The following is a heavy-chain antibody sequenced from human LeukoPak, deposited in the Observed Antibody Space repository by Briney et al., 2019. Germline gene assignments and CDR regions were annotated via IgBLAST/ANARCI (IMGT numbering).Heavy chain of an antibody. Sequence: GGSLRLACAASGFTFSSYSMNWVRQAPGKGLEWVSSISRSGSTKYYADFVKGRFTISRDNAKNSLFLQMNSLRAEDTAVYYCARDQVGATDYWGQGTLVTVSS. J-gene: IGHJ4*02. V-gene: IGHV3-48*04. D-gene: IGHD1-26*01. CDR2: ISRSGSTK. CDR1: GFTFSSYS. CDR3: ARDQVGATDY.